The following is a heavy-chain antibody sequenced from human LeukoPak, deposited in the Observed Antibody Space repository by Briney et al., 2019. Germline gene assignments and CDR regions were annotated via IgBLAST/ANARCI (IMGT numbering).Heavy chain of an antibody. CDR1: GGSISSSSYY. J-gene: IGHJ4*02. CDR2: IYYTGST. CDR3: ARHADRGSNQLGFDS. V-gene: IGHV4-39*01. D-gene: IGHD5-24*01. Sequence: SETLSLTCTVSGGSISSSSYYWGWIRQPPGKGLEWIGTIYYTGSTYYNPSLKSRVTISVDTSKNQFSLKLSSVTAADTAFYYCARHADRGSNQLGFDSWGQGTLVTVSS.